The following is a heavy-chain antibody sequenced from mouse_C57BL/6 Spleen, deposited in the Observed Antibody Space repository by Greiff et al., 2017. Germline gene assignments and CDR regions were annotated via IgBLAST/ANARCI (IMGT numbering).Heavy chain of an antibody. D-gene: IGHD2-5*01. V-gene: IGHV1-55*01. CDR3: ARGGYSNYDFDY. J-gene: IGHJ2*01. CDR1: GYTFTSYW. Sequence: VQLQQPGAELVKPGASVKMSCKASGYTFTSYWITWVKQRPGQGLEWIGDIYPGSGSTNYNEKFKSKATLTVDTSSSTAYMQLSSLTSADSAVYCCARGGYSNYDFDYWGQGTTLTVSS. CDR2: IYPGSGST.